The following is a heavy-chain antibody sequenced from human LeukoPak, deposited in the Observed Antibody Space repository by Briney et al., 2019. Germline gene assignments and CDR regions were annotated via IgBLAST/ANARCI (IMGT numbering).Heavy chain of an antibody. CDR3: ARDLAVAGTSEYFQH. D-gene: IGHD6-19*01. J-gene: IGHJ1*01. CDR2: IWYDGSNK. V-gene: IGHV3-33*01. Sequence: GGSLRLSCAASGFTLSSYGMHWVRQAPGKGLEWVAVIWYDGSNKYYADSVKGRFTISRDNSKNTLYLQMNSLRAEDTAVYYCARDLAVAGTSEYFQHWGQGTLVTVSS. CDR1: GFTLSSYG.